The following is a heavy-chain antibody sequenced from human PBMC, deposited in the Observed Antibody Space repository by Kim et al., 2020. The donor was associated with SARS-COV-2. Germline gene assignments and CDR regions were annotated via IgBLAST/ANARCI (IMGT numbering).Heavy chain of an antibody. Sequence: ASVKVSCKASGYTFTSYDMHWVRQAPGQGLEWMGIINPSGGSTSYAQKFQGRVTMTRDMSTSTVYMELSSLRSEDTAVYYCARGVQQLDWFDPWGQGTLVTVSS. J-gene: IGHJ5*02. CDR2: INPSGGST. V-gene: IGHV1-46*01. CDR3: ARGVQQLDWFDP. CDR1: GYTFTSYD. D-gene: IGHD6-6*01.